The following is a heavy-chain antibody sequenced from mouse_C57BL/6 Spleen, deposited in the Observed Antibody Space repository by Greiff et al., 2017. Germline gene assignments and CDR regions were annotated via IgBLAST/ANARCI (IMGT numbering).Heavy chain of an antibody. CDR2: ISNGGGST. CDR1: GFTFSDYY. V-gene: IGHV5-12*01. J-gene: IGHJ2*01. Sequence: EVTVVQSGGGLVQPGGSLKISCAASGFTFSDYYMYWVRQTPEKRLEWVAYISNGGGSTYSPDTVKGRFTISRDNAKHTLYLQMSRLKSEDTAMYYCARDYQGNFDYWGQGTTLTVSS. D-gene: IGHD5-5*01. CDR3: ARDYQGNFDY.